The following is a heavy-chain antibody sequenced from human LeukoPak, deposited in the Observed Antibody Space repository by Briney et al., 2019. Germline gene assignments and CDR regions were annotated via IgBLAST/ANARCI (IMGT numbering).Heavy chain of an antibody. D-gene: IGHD2-2*01. CDR2: ITGSYSHI. CDR3: TREVLIVVEPASNTIDF. J-gene: IGHJ4*02. CDR1: GFIFSTYS. V-gene: IGHV3-21*01. Sequence: GGSLRPSCAASGFIFSTYSMNWVRQAPGKGLEWVSSITGSYSHIYYADSVKGRFTISRDNAKNSLFLRMNSLRVEDTALYFCTREVLIVVEPASNTIDFWGQGTRVTVSS.